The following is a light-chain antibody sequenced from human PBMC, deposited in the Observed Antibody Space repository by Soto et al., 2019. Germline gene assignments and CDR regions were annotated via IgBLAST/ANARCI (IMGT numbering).Light chain of an antibody. CDR2: EVS. CDR3: SSYTSSSTPEYV. V-gene: IGLV2-14*01. J-gene: IGLJ1*01. CDR1: SGDIGAYNY. Sequence: QSALTQPRSVSGSPGQSVTFSCTGTSGDIGAYNYVSWYQFHPGKAPKLMIYEVSNRPSGVSNRFSGSKSGNTASLTISGLQAEDEADYYCSSYTSSSTPEYVFGTGTKLTVL.